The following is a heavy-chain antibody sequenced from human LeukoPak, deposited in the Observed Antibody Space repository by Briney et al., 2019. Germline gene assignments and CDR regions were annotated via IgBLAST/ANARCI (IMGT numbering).Heavy chain of an antibody. CDR1: GGSISSSSYY. CDR3: ARHPERYSYFDY. Sequence: PSETLSLTCTVSGGSISSSSYYWGWIRQPPGKGLEWIGSIYYSGSAYYNPSLKSRVTMSVDTSKNQFSLRLSSVTAADMAVYSCARHPERYSYFDYWGQGTLVTVSS. CDR2: IYYSGSA. J-gene: IGHJ4*02. D-gene: IGHD5-18*01. V-gene: IGHV4-39*01.